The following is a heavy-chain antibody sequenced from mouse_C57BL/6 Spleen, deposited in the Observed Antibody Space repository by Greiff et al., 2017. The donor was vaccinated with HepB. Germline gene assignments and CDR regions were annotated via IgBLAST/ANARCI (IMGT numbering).Heavy chain of an antibody. CDR1: GFTFSSYG. CDR2: ISSGGSYT. D-gene: IGHD1-1*01. V-gene: IGHV5-6*01. CDR3: ARHGGYYGSSYVSWYFDV. J-gene: IGHJ1*03. Sequence: EVQRVESGGDLVKPGGSLKLSCAASGFTFSSYGMSWVRQTPDKRLEWVATISSGGSYTYYPDSVKGRFTISRDNAKNTLYLQLSSLKSEDTAMYYGARHGGYYGSSYVSWYFDVWGTGTTVTVSS.